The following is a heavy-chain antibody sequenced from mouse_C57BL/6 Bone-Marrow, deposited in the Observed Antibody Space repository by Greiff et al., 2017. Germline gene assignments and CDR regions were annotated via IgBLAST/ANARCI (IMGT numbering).Heavy chain of an antibody. CDR1: GYTFTSYW. D-gene: IGHD1-1*01. J-gene: IGHJ1*03. CDR3: ASDWGDGSSWEDWYFDV. V-gene: IGHV1-69*01. Sequence: QVQLQQPGAELVMPGASVKLSCKASGYTFTSYWMHWVKQRPGQGLEWIGELDPSDSYTNYNQKFKGKSTLTVDKSSSTAYMQLSSLTTEDSAVYYCASDWGDGSSWEDWYFDVWGTGTTVTVSS. CDR2: LDPSDSYT.